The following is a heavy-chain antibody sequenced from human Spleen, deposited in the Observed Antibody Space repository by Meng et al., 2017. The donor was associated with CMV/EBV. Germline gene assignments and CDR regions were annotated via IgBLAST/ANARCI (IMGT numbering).Heavy chain of an antibody. CDR1: GYTFTNYG. Sequence: ASVKVSCKTSGYTFTNYGISWLRQAPGQGLEWMGWIDTYYGNTKSAQKLQGRVTMTTDTSTNTASMELRSLISDDTAVYYCARDSPLRNFDWLLKMHSNYSMDVWGQGTTVTVSS. CDR3: ARDSPLRNFDWLLKMHSNYSMDV. J-gene: IGHJ6*02. V-gene: IGHV1-18*01. D-gene: IGHD3-9*01. CDR2: IDTYYGNT.